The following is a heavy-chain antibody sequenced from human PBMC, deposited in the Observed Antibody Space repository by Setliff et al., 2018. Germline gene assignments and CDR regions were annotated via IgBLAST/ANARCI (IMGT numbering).Heavy chain of an antibody. CDR1: GYSFTSHY. CDR3: ERLVRHCTRISCQRTSEADL. D-gene: IGHD2-15*01. CDR2: ISAYNGNT. V-gene: IGHV1-18*04. Sequence: ASVKVSCKTSGYSFTSHYMHWVRQAPGQGLEWMGWISAYNGNTYHAQKFQDRLSMTTDTSTSTAYMELRSLRADDTAVYYCERLVRHCTRISCQRTSEADLWGQGTQVTVSS. J-gene: IGHJ5*02.